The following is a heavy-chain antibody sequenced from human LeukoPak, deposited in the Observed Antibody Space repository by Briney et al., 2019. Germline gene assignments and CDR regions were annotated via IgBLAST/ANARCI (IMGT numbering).Heavy chain of an antibody. J-gene: IGHJ3*02. Sequence: ASVKVSCKASGYTFTSYDINWVRQATGQGLEWMGWMNPNSGNTGYAQKFQGRVTITRNTSISTAYMELSSLRSEDTAVYYCARWYCSSTSCPADAFDIWGQGTMVTVSS. D-gene: IGHD2-2*01. CDR1: GYTFTSYD. CDR3: ARWYCSSTSCPADAFDI. V-gene: IGHV1-8*03. CDR2: MNPNSGNT.